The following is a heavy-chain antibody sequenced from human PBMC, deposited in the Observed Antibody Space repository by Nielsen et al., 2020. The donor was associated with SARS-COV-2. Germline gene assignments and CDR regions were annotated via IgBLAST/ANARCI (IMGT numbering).Heavy chain of an antibody. Sequence: SVKVSCKASGGTFSSYAISWVRQAPGQGLEWMGRIIPILGIANYAQKSQGRVTITADKSTSTAYMELSSLRSEDTAVYYCARGPYGGNAGPDYYGMDVWGQGTTVTVSS. CDR1: GGTFSSYA. J-gene: IGHJ6*02. V-gene: IGHV1-69*04. CDR2: IIPILGIA. CDR3: ARGPYGGNAGPDYYGMDV. D-gene: IGHD4-23*01.